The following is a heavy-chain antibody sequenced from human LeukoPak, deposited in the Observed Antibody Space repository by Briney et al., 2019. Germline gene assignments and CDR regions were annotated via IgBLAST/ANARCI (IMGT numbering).Heavy chain of an antibody. CDR1: SGSIFNTNW. D-gene: IGHD5-12*01. Sequence: PSGTLSLTCTVSSGSIFNTNWWSWVRQPPGKGLEWIGQIFHSGSTSYSPSLKSRVTISMDKSKNQISLRLTSVTAADTAVYYCARVSSVWIKDYYYYMDVWGKGTTVTVSS. CDR3: ARVSSVWIKDYYYYMDV. CDR2: IFHSGST. V-gene: IGHV4-4*02. J-gene: IGHJ6*03.